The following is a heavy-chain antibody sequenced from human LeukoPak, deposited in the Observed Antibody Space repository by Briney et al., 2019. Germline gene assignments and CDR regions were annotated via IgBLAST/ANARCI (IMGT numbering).Heavy chain of an antibody. Sequence: GESLKISCKGSGYSFTYYWIGWVRQMPGKGLGWMGIIYPGDSDTRYSPSFQGQVTISADKSIGTAYLQWSSLKASVSAMYYCARQDGYESYYFDYWGQGTPVTVSS. D-gene: IGHD5-12*01. CDR3: ARQDGYESYYFDY. J-gene: IGHJ4*02. V-gene: IGHV5-51*01. CDR1: GYSFTYYW. CDR2: IYPGDSDT.